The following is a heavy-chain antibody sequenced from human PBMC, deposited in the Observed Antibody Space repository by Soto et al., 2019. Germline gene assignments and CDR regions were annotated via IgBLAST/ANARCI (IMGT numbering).Heavy chain of an antibody. CDR2: IKSNNDGGTT. CDR3: GIYDYILSRDRYSWAY. CDR1: GFTFSISC. Sequence: EVQLVESGGGFVKTGGSLLLSCAASGFTFSISCMSGVRQAPGKGLEWVARIKSNNDGGTTDHAAPVQGRFTISRDDSRNTLYLQMSSLATEDTAVYYCGIYDYILSRDRYSWAYWGQGDLVTVAS. D-gene: IGHD3-16*02. J-gene: IGHJ4*02. V-gene: IGHV3-15*01.